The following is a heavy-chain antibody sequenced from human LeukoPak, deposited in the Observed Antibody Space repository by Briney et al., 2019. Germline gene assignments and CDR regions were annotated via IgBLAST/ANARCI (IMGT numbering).Heavy chain of an antibody. D-gene: IGHD1-26*01. CDR2: ISGSGGST. CDR1: GFTFSSYA. Sequence: GGSLRLSCAASGFTFSSYAMSWVRQAPGKGPEWVSSISGSGGSTCNADSVKGRFTISRDNSKNTLYLQMNSLRAEDTAVYYCAKGSYYFDYWGQGTLVTVSS. V-gene: IGHV3-23*01. J-gene: IGHJ4*02. CDR3: AKGSYYFDY.